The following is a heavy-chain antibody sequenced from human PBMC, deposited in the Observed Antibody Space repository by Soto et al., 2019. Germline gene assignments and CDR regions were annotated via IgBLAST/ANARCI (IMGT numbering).Heavy chain of an antibody. CDR3: TKDPYPGYSDILTGSWWFEP. CDR1: VCTFSNAW. CDR2: IKSKTDGGTT. D-gene: IGHD3-9*01. J-gene: IGHJ5*02. V-gene: IGHV3-15*01. Sequence: XGSLRLSCASSVCTFSNAWMSCVRHAPGKWLEWVGRIKSKTDGGTTDYAAPVKGRFTISRDDSKNTLYLQMNSLKTEDTAVYSSTKDPYPGYSDILTGSWWFEPWGQGTLVNVSS.